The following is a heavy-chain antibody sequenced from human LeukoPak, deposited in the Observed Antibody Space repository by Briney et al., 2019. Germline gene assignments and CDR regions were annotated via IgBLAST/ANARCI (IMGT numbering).Heavy chain of an antibody. CDR2: ISGSGETI. CDR1: GYIFSDYY. CDR3: ARWTNFHAFDI. J-gene: IGHJ3*02. V-gene: IGHV3-11*01. D-gene: IGHD1-1*01. Sequence: PGGSLRLSCAASGYIFSDYYMSWIRQAPGKGLEWISYISGSGETIYYADSVKGRFTISRDDSKNTVYLQMNSLRAEDTAVYYCARWTNFHAFDIWGQGTLVTVSS.